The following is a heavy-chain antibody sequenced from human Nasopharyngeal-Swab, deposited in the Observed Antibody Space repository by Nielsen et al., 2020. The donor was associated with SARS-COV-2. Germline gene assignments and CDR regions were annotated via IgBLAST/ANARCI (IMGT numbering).Heavy chain of an antibody. CDR2: IDKKANNYAT. D-gene: IGHD3-10*01. CDR1: GCIFGDCA. J-gene: IGHJ5*02. Sequence: GESLKISCAGSGCIFGDCAIHWVRQSSAKGLEWVAHIDKKANNYATEYATSVKGRFTISRDDSSNMAYLQINRLNTEDTAVYYCTRDNGTYNWFVPWGQGALVTVSS. CDR3: TRDNGTYNWFVP. V-gene: IGHV3-73*01.